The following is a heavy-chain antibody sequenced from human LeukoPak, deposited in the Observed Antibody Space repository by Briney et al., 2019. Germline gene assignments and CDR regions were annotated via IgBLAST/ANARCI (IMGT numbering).Heavy chain of an antibody. D-gene: IGHD3-9*01. J-gene: IGHJ4*02. CDR1: GCTFSSYS. CDR3: ARCRTSYDILTGYFKDY. V-gene: IGHV3-21*04. Sequence: KPGGSLRFSCTASGCTFSSYSMNWVRQAPGKGLEWVSSISSGSTYIYYADSVKGRFTVSRDNAKNSLYLQMNSLRAEDTAVYYCARCRTSYDILTGYFKDYWGQGTLVTVSS. CDR2: ISSGSTYI.